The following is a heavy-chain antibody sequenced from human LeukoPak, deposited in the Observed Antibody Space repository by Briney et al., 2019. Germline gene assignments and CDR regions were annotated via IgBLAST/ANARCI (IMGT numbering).Heavy chain of an antibody. CDR2: ISGSGGST. V-gene: IGHV3-23*01. CDR1: GFTFSSYG. J-gene: IGHJ5*02. D-gene: IGHD5-12*01. Sequence: GGSLRLSCAASGFTFSSYGMSWVRQAPGKGLEWVSAISGSGGSTYYADSVKGRFTISRDNSKNTLYLQMNSLRAEDTAVYYCAKEPRENSGYYVSGWFDPWGQGTLVTVSS. CDR3: AKEPRENSGYYVSGWFDP.